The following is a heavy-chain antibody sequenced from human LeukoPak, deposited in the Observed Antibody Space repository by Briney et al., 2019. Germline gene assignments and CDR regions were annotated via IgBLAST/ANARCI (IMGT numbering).Heavy chain of an antibody. CDR3: ARDPYCRSTSCYDY. CDR2: IYGSGST. Sequence: PSETLSLTCTVSGGSISSLGYYWSWIPQPAGQGLEWVGHIYGSGSTNSNPYLESRVTISLYTSKNQSSLKLSSMTAADTAVYYCARDPYCRSTSCYDYWGQGTLVTVSS. V-gene: IGHV4-61*09. J-gene: IGHJ4*02. D-gene: IGHD2-2*01. CDR1: GGSISSLGYY.